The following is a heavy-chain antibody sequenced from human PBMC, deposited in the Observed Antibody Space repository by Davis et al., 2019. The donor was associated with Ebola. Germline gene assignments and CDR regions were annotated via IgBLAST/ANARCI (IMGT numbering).Heavy chain of an antibody. CDR2: IYYSGRT. V-gene: IGHV4-59*01. J-gene: IGHJ4*02. CDR3: ASGYGQWLLRG. CDR1: GGSISRYY. Sequence: PSETLSLTCTVSGGSISRYYWSWIRQHPGKGLEWIGYIYYSGRTNYNPSLKSRVTISVDTSKNQFSLELSSVTAADTAVYYCASGYGQWLLRGWGQGTLVTVSS. D-gene: IGHD5-12*01.